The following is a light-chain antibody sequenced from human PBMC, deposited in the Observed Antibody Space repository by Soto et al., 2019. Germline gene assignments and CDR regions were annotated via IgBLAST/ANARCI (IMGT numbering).Light chain of an antibody. J-gene: IGLJ3*02. V-gene: IGLV2-14*01. CDR3: SSYTSSSTQV. Sequence: QSVLTQPASVSGSPGQSITISCTGTSSDVGGYNYVSWYQQHPGRAPKLMIFEVSNRPSGVSNRFSGSKSGNTASLTISGRQAEDEADYYCSSYTSSSTQVLGGGTKLTVL. CDR1: SSDVGGYNY. CDR2: EVS.